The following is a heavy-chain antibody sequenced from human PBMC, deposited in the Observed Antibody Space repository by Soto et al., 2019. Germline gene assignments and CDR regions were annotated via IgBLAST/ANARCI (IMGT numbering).Heavy chain of an antibody. D-gene: IGHD2-21*02. J-gene: IGHJ6*02. CDR1: GGSISSGDYY. CDR3: ARDLWGYCGTDCYPLDV. Sequence: SETLSLTWTVSGGSISSGDYYWSWIRQPPGKGLEWIGYIYYTGNTYYNPSLKSRVTISVDTSKNQFSLKLNSLTAADTAVYYCARDLWGYCGTDCYPLDVWGQGTTVTVSS. CDR2: IYYTGNT. V-gene: IGHV4-30-4*02.